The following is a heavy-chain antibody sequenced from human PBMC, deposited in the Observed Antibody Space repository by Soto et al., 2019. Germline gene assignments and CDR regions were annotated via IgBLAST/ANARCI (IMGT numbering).Heavy chain of an antibody. CDR2: ISAYNGNT. D-gene: IGHD3-9*01. CDR3: ARIRDLRYFDWLYFDY. CDR1: GYTFINYA. Sequence: ASVKVSCKASGYTFINYAINWVRQAPGQGLEWMGWISAYNGNTNYAQKFQGRVTMTTDTSTSTAYMELRSLRSDDTAVYYCARIRDLRYFDWLYFDYWAQRALVTVSS. J-gene: IGHJ4*02. V-gene: IGHV1-18*01.